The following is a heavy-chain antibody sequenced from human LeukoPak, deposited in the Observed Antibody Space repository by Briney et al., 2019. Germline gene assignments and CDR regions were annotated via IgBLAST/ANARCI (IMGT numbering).Heavy chain of an antibody. CDR3: ARGGIVGAQTLGFFDY. CDR1: GYTFTSYG. Sequence: ASVKVSCKASGYTFTSYGISWVRQAPGQGLEWLGGIIPIFGTANYAQKFQGRVTITTDESTSTAYMELSSLRSEDTAVYYCARGGIVGAQTLGFFDYWGQGTLVTVSS. CDR2: IIPIFGTA. V-gene: IGHV1-69*05. J-gene: IGHJ4*02. D-gene: IGHD1-26*01.